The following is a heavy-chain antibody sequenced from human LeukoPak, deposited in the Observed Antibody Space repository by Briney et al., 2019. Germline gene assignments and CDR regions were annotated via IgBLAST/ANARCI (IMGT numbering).Heavy chain of an antibody. Sequence: SVKVSCKASGGTFSSYAISWVRQAPGQGLEWMGGIIPIFGTANYAQKFQSRVTITADESTSTAYMELSSLRSEDTAVYYCARATYYDILTGYYPPYYYYGMDAWGKGTTVTVSS. CDR1: GGTFSSYA. CDR2: IIPIFGTA. V-gene: IGHV1-69*13. D-gene: IGHD3-9*01. CDR3: ARATYYDILTGYYPPYYYYGMDA. J-gene: IGHJ6*04.